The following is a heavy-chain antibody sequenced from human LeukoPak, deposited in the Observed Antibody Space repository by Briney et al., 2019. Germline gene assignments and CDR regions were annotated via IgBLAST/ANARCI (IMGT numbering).Heavy chain of an antibody. Sequence: GGSLRLSCAASGFTFSSYTMSWVRQAPGKGLEWVSTISGSGGSTYYADSVKGRFTISRDNSKNTLYLQMHSLRAEDTAVYYCAKGYPYCSRTSCSSYFDDWGQGTLVTVSS. CDR1: GFTFSSYT. CDR3: AKGYPYCSRTSCSSYFDD. J-gene: IGHJ4*02. V-gene: IGHV3-23*01. CDR2: ISGSGGST. D-gene: IGHD2-2*01.